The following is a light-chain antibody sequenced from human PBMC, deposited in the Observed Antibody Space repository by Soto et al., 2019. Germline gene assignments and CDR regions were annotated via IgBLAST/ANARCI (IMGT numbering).Light chain of an antibody. Sequence: QSVLTQPRSVSGSPGQSVTISCTGTTSDLGSYDYVSWYQQHPGRAPKLMIYDATERPSGVPDRFSGSKSGNTASLTISRLQAEDEADYYCCSFSGTSTLYVFGTGTKVTVL. CDR3: CSFSGTSTLYV. V-gene: IGLV2-11*01. J-gene: IGLJ1*01. CDR1: TSDLGSYDY. CDR2: DAT.